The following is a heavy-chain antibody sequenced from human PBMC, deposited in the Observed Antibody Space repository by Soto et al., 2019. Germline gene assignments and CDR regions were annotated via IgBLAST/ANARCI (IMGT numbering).Heavy chain of an antibody. J-gene: IGHJ4*02. Sequence: GGSLRLSCAASGFTFSHSWLSWVRQAPGKRLEWVANIRPDGSDPYYVDSVKGRFSISRDNAKNSLYLQMNSLRDEDTAVYYCVPTYYYDSSGYRPHFDYWGQGTLVTVSS. CDR2: IRPDGSDP. D-gene: IGHD3-22*01. CDR1: GFTFSHSW. V-gene: IGHV3-7*01. CDR3: VPTYYYDSSGYRPHFDY.